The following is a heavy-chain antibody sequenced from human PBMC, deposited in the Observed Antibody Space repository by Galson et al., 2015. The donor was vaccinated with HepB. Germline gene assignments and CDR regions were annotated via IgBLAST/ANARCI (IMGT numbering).Heavy chain of an antibody. CDR3: ARDLGYCSSTSCSAADY. D-gene: IGHD2-2*01. CDR2: INPNSGGT. V-gene: IGHV1-2*02. J-gene: IGHJ4*02. Sequence: SVKVSCKASGYTFTGYYMHWVRQAPGQGLEWMGWINPNSGGTSYAQKFQGRVTMTRDTSISTAYMELSRLRSDDTAVYYCARDLGYCSSTSCSAADYWGQGTLVTVSS. CDR1: GYTFTGYY.